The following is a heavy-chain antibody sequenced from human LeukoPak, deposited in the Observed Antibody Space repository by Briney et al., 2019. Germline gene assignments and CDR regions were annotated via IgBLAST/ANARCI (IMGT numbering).Heavy chain of an antibody. D-gene: IGHD3-9*01. Sequence: GGPLRLSCVASGFPFSSYWMTWVRQAPGKGLEWVANIKQDGSKKSYVDSVKGRFTISRDNAKNSLYLQMNSLRAEDTAIYYCTRVGHIDEGIDYWGQGTLVTVSS. CDR2: IKQDGSKK. CDR1: GFPFSSYW. V-gene: IGHV3-7*04. J-gene: IGHJ4*02. CDR3: TRVGHIDEGIDY.